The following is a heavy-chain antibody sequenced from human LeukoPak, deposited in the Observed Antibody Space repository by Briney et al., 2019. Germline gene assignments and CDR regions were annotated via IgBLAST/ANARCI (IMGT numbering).Heavy chain of an antibody. CDR3: AKQLTMIVVVPLDY. V-gene: IGHV3-23*01. J-gene: IGHJ4*02. CDR2: ISGSGGST. D-gene: IGHD3-22*01. CDR1: GFTFSSYA. Sequence: PGGSLRLSCAASGFTFSSYAMSWVRQAPGKGQEWVSAISGSGGSTYYADSVKGRFTISRDNSKNTLYLQMNSLRAEDTAVYYCAKQLTMIVVVPLDYWGQGTLVTVSS.